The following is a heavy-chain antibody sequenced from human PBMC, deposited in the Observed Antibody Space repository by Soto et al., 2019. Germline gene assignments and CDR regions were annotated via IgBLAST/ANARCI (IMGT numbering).Heavy chain of an antibody. CDR3: ARDTSMAPRVLRD. CDR1: GDSVSTDYYY. D-gene: IGHD3-9*01. Sequence: QVLLQESGPGLVKPSETLSLTCTVSGDSVSTDYYYWNWIRQPPGKGLEWIGSIYYSGTTNYNPSLKSRVTISVDTSKRQFSLKLSSVTAADTAVYYCARDTSMAPRVLRDWGQGTLVTVSS. V-gene: IGHV4-61*01. CDR2: IYYSGTT. J-gene: IGHJ4*02.